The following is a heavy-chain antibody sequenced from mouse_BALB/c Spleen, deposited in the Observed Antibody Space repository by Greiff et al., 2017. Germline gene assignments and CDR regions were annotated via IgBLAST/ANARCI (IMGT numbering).Heavy chain of an antibody. V-gene: IGHV3-6*02. J-gene: IGHJ4*01. Sequence: EVQLVESGPGLVKPSQSLSLTCSVTGYSITSGYYWNWIRQFPGNKLEWMGYISYDGSNNYNPSLKNRISITRDTSKNQFFLKLNSVTTEDTATYYCARDWGLRRGYYYAMDYWGQGTSVTVSS. CDR2: ISYDGSN. CDR3: ARDWGLRRGYYYAMDY. CDR1: GYSITSGYY. D-gene: IGHD2-2*01.